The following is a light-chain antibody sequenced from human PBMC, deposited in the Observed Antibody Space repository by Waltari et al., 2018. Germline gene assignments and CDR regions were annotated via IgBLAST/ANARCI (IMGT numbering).Light chain of an antibody. CDR2: GNT. V-gene: IGLV1-40*01. Sequence: QSVLPQPPSVSGAPGQTITISCTWGSSNSGAGYDVNWYQHLPGTAPKLLIYGNTNRPSVVPDRFSGSKSGTSASLAITGLQAEDEAEYYCQSYDSSLSVNWVFGGGTKLTVL. CDR3: QSYDSSLSVNWV. CDR1: SSNSGAGYD. J-gene: IGLJ3*02.